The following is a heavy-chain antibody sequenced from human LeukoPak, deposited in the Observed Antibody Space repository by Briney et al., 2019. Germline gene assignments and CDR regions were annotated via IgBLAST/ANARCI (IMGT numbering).Heavy chain of an antibody. D-gene: IGHD2-21*02. CDR3: ARGNCAGDCSTRY. V-gene: IGHV1-2*02. Sequence: GASVKVSCKASGYTFTAYYIHWVRQAPGQGLEWMGWINPNTGGTNYAQKFQGRVTMTRDTSITTAYMEVSRLTFDDTAVYYCARGNCAGDCSTRYWGQGTLVTVAS. CDR2: INPNTGGT. J-gene: IGHJ4*02. CDR1: GYTFTAYY.